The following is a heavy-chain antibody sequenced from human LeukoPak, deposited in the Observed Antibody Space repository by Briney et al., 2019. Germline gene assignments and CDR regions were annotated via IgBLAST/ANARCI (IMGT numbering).Heavy chain of an antibody. Sequence: PSQTLSLTCTVSGVSISNGGYYWSWIRQHPGKGLEWIGYIYYTGSTYYNPSLKSRVSISVDTSKNQFSLNLSSVTAADTAIYYCARGAQYYYDDSGYYYLDYWGQETLVTVSS. CDR2: IYYTGST. CDR1: GVSISNGGYY. V-gene: IGHV4-31*03. D-gene: IGHD3-22*01. J-gene: IGHJ4*02. CDR3: ARGAQYYYDDSGYYYLDY.